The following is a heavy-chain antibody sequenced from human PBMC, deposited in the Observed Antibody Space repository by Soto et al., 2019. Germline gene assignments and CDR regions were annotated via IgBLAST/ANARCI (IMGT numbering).Heavy chain of an antibody. V-gene: IGHV3-23*01. CDR2: ISASGDST. J-gene: IGHJ4*02. D-gene: IGHD6-6*01. CDR3: AKTSSASGRAGPGH. CDR1: GFTFSSYG. Sequence: EVQVLESGGGLARPGGSVTLSCATSGFTFSSYGMTWVRQAPGKGLEWVSAISASGDSTFYADSLGGRFTISRDNSKNTGYLQMKRLRAGDTATYYCAKTSSASGRAGPGHWGQGNQVTVSS.